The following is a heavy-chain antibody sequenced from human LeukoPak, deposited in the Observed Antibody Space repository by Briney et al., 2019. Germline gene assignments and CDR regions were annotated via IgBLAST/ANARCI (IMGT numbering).Heavy chain of an antibody. J-gene: IGHJ4*02. CDR1: GFTFSNYP. CDR3: ARFSGRN. V-gene: IGHV3-48*03. D-gene: IGHD2-15*01. Sequence: GGSLRLSCAASGFTFSNYPMNWVRQAPGKGLEWVSYISRDGSPIYYADSVRGRFTISRDNAKNSLYLQMNSLRAEDTAVYYCARFSGRNWGQGTLVTVSS. CDR2: ISRDGSPI.